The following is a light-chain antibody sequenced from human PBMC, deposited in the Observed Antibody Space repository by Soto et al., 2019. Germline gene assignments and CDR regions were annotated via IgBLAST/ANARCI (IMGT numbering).Light chain of an antibody. CDR3: QQYGIFLT. CDR2: RAS. Sequence: DIQMTQSPSTLSASVGDRVTITCRASQSIDTALAWYQQKPGKAPNLLIYRASNLESGVPSRFSGGGSGTEFTLAISSLQPDDFATYYCQQYGIFLTFGQGTKLEIK. J-gene: IGKJ2*01. V-gene: IGKV1-5*03. CDR1: QSIDTA.